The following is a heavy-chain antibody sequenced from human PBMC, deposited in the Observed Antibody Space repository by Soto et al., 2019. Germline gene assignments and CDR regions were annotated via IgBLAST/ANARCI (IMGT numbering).Heavy chain of an antibody. D-gene: IGHD3-16*01. J-gene: IGHJ1*01. CDR2: ITESGGTT. CDR3: AKGGSATGFPH. V-gene: IGHV3-23*01. CDR1: GFTFSSYA. Sequence: EVQLLESGGGLVQPGGSLRLSCAASGFTFSSYAMSWVRQAPGKGLEWLSAITESGGTTYHANSVKGRFTISSDNSKNTVYLHMNSLRAEDTALYFCAKGGSATGFPHWGQGTVVSVSS.